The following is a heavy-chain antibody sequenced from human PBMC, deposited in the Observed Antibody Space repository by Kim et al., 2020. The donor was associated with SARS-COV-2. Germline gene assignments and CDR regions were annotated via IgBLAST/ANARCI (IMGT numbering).Heavy chain of an antibody. J-gene: IGHJ3*02. CDR1: GGSISSSSYY. CDR2: IYYSGST. V-gene: IGHV4-39*07. Sequence: SETLSLTCTVSGGSISSSSYYWGWIRQPPGKGLEWIGSIYYSGSTYYNPSLKSRVTISVDTSNNQFSLKLSSVTAADTAVYYCARVGMIVVDLSVGDAFDIWGQGTMVTVSS. D-gene: IGHD3-22*01. CDR3: ARVGMIVVDLSVGDAFDI.